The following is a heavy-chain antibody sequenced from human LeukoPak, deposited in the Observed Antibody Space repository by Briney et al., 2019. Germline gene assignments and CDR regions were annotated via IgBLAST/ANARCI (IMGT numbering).Heavy chain of an antibody. D-gene: IGHD3-3*01. CDR3: AREVVGYDFWSGYYLDYYYYGMDV. CDR1: GYTFTSYG. J-gene: IGHJ6*02. Sequence: ASVKVSCKASGYTFTSYGISWVRQATGQGLEWMGWMNPNSGNTGYAQKFQGRVTMTRNTSISTAYMELSSLRSEDTAVYYCAREVVGYDFWSGYYLDYYYYGMDVWGQGTTVTVSS. CDR2: MNPNSGNT. V-gene: IGHV1-8*02.